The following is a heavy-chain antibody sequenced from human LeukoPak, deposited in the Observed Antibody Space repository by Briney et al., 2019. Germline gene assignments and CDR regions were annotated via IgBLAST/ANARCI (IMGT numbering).Heavy chain of an antibody. J-gene: IGHJ3*02. CDR1: GGSISSGGYY. Sequence: SETLSLTCTVSGGSISSGGYYWSWIRQHPGKGLEWIGYIYYSGSTYYNPSLKSRVTISVDTSKNQFSLKLSSVTAADTAVYYCARAVPGYDFWSGYLSGNAFDIWGQGTMVTVSS. CDR2: IYYSGST. CDR3: ARAVPGYDFWSGYLSGNAFDI. V-gene: IGHV4-31*03. D-gene: IGHD3-3*01.